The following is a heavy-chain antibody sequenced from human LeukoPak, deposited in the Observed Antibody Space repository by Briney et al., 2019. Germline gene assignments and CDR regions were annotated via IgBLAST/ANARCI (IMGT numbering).Heavy chain of an antibody. CDR3: ATDLMGGGYSGSDLTDY. J-gene: IGHJ4*02. CDR1: GYTLTELS. CDR2: FDPEDGET. Sequence: ASVNGDSKVSGYTLTELSMHWVRRAPGKGLEWMGGFDPEDGETIYAQKFQGRVTMTEDTSTDTAYMELSSLRSEDTAVYYCATDLMGGGYSGSDLTDYWGKGAAVIVSS. V-gene: IGHV1-24*01. D-gene: IGHD5-12*01.